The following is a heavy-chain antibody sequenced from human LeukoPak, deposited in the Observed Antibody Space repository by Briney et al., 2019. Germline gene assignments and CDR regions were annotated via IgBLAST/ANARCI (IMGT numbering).Heavy chain of an antibody. CDR3: ARDGLRYFDWLLYCFDY. J-gene: IGHJ4*02. CDR2: INWNGGST. CDR1: GFTFDDYG. V-gene: IGHV3-20*04. Sequence: GGSLRLSCAASGFTFDDYGMSWVRQAPGEGLEWVSGINWNGGSTGYADSVKGRFTISRDNAKNSLYLQMNSLRAEDTALYYCARDGLRYFDWLLYCFDYWGQGTLVTVSS. D-gene: IGHD3-9*01.